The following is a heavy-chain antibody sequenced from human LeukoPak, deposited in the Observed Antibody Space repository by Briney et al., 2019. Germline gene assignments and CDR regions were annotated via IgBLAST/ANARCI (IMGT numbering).Heavy chain of an antibody. J-gene: IGHJ4*02. D-gene: IGHD3-10*01. CDR1: GYTFTSYA. Sequence: GGSLRLSCAASGYTFTSYAMHWVRQAPGQRLEWMGWINAGNGNTKYSQKFQGRVTITRDTSASTAYMELSSLRSEDTAVYYCASSLEELLWFGEPYFDYWGQGALVTVSS. CDR2: INAGNGNT. V-gene: IGHV1-3*01. CDR3: ASSLEELLWFGEPYFDY.